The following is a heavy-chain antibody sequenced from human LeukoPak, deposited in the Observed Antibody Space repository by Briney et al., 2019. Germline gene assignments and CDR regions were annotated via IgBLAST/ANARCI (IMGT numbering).Heavy chain of an antibody. V-gene: IGHV3-23*01. CDR2: ISGSGGST. J-gene: IGHJ4*02. D-gene: IGHD3-22*01. CDR1: GFTFSSYA. CDR3: AKEYYYDSSGYGDY. Sequence: GGSLRPSCAASGFTFSSYAMSWVRQAPGKGLEWVSAISGSGGSTYYADSVKGRFTISRDNSKNTLYLQMNSLRAEDTAVYYCAKEYYYDSSGYGDYWGQGTLVTVSS.